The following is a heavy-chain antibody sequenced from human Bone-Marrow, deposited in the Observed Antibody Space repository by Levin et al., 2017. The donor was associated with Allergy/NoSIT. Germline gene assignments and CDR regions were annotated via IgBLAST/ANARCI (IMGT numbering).Heavy chain of an antibody. V-gene: IGHV4-34*01. CDR2: INHSGST. CDR1: GGSFSGYY. J-gene: IGHJ2*01. CDR3: ARGWIVVVTPQGWYFDL. D-gene: IGHD2-21*02. Sequence: SETLSLTCAVYGGSFSGYYWSWIRQPPGKGLEWIGEINHSGSTNYNPSLKSRVTISVDTSKNQFSLKLSSVTAADTAVYYCARGWIVVVTPQGWYFDLWGRGTLVTVSS.